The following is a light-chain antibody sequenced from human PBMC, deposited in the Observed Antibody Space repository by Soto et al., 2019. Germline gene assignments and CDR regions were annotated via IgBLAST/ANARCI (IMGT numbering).Light chain of an antibody. CDR2: AAS. CDR3: QQLNTYPIT. V-gene: IGKV1-9*01. J-gene: IGKJ5*01. CDR1: QGISSY. Sequence: QLTQSPSSLSASVGDRVAITCRASQGISSYLAWYQKKPGKAPNLLIYAASTLQSGVPSRFSDSGSGTDFTLTISSLQPEDFATYYCQQLNTYPITFGQGTRLEIK.